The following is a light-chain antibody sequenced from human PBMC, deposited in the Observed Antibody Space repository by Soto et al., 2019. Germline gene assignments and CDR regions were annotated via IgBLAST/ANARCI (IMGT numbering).Light chain of an antibody. V-gene: IGKV3D-15*01. CDR3: QQYNDWPLT. CDR1: QSVSDN. Sequence: EIALTQSPATLSVSPGERVTLSCRASQSVSDNLAWYQQKPGQAPRLLIYGASIRAPDIPARFSGSGSGTEFSLTISSLQSEDFAVYYCQQYNDWPLTFGGGTKVDIK. J-gene: IGKJ4*01. CDR2: GAS.